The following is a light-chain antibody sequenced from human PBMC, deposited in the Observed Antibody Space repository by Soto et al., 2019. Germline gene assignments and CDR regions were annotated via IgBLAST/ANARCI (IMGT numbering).Light chain of an antibody. CDR3: HQSYSTPT. CDR2: AAS. V-gene: IGKV1-39*01. CDR1: QSISSY. Sequence: DIQMTQSPSSLSASVEDRVTITCRASQSISSYLNWYQQKPGKAPKLLIYAASSLQSGVPSRFSGSGSGTDCTLTISSLQPQDFATYYCHQSYSTPTFGQGTKLEIK. J-gene: IGKJ2*01.